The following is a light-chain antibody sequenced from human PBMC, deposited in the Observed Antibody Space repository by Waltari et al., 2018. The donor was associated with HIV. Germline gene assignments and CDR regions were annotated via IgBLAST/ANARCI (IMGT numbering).Light chain of an antibody. V-gene: IGLV2-23*02. J-gene: IGLJ1*01. Sequence: QSALTQPASVSGSPGQSITISCTGTSSDVGSYNLVSWYQQHPVKAPKLMIYEVNKRPSGVSNRFSGSKSGNTASLTISGLQAEDEADYYCCSYAGSPYVFGTGTKVTVL. CDR3: CSYAGSPYV. CDR1: SSDVGSYNL. CDR2: EVN.